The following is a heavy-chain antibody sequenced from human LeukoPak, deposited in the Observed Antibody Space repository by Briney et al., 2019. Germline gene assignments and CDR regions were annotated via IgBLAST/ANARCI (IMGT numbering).Heavy chain of an antibody. D-gene: IGHD3-22*01. Sequence: ESGPTLVNPTQTLTLTCTFSGFSLNTRGVGVGWIRQPPGRALEWLALIYWDDDRRYSPSLKSRLTITKDTSKNQVVLTMTNMDAVDTATYFCAHRKNYYDSSVLDNWGQGTLVTVSS. CDR1: GFSLNTRGVG. V-gene: IGHV2-5*02. CDR3: AHRKNYYDSSVLDN. CDR2: IYWDDDR. J-gene: IGHJ4*02.